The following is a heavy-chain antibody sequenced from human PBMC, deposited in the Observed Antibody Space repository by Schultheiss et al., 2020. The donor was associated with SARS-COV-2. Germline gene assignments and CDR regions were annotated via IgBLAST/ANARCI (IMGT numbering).Heavy chain of an antibody. CDR3: ARGSYCSSTSCYEPGGWFDP. V-gene: IGHV4-34*01. J-gene: IGHJ5*02. CDR2: INHSGST. Sequence: SETLSLTCAVYGGSFSGYYWSWIRQPPGKGLEWIGEINHSGSTNYNPSLKSRVTISVDTSKNQFSLKLSSVTAADTAVYYCARGSYCSSTSCYEPGGWFDPWGQGTLVTVSS. CDR1: GGSFSGYY. D-gene: IGHD2-2*01.